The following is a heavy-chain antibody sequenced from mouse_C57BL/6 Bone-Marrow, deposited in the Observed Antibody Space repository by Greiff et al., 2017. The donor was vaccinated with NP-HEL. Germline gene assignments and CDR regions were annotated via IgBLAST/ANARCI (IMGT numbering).Heavy chain of an antibody. J-gene: IGHJ4*01. CDR2: ISSGGSYT. CDR1: GFTFSSYG. Sequence: EVHLVESGGDLVKPGGSLKLSCAASGFTFSSYGMSWVRQTPDKRLEWVATISSGGSYTYSPDSVKGRFTISRDNAKNTLYLQMSSLKSEDTAMYYCARHVIGAMDYWGQGTSVTVSS. CDR3: ARHVIGAMDY. V-gene: IGHV5-6*01.